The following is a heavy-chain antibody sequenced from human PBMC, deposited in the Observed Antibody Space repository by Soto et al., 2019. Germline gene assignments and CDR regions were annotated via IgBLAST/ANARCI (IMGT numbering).Heavy chain of an antibody. CDR2: IWYDGSNK. CDR1: GFTFSSYG. V-gene: IGHV3-33*01. CDR3: ARLEGLATISYYFDF. J-gene: IGHJ4*02. D-gene: IGHD3-9*01. Sequence: GGSLGLSCAASGFTFSSYGMHWVRQAPGKGLEWVAVIWYDGSNKYYADSVKGRFTISRDNSKNTLYLQMNSLRAEDTAVYFCARLEGLATISYYFDFWGPGALVTVSS.